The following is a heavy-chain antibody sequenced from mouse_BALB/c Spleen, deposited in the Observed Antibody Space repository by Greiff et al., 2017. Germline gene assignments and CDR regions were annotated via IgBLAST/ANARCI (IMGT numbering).Heavy chain of an antibody. J-gene: IGHJ4*01. CDR3: ARLGTTVVATEYYAMDY. CDR1: GYSFTGYY. CDR2: ISCYNGAT. V-gene: IGHV1S34*01. Sequence: LVKTGASVKISCKASGYSFTGYYMHWVKQSHGKSLEWIGYISCYNGATSYNQKFKGKATFTVDTSSSTAYMQFNSLTSEDSAVYYCARLGTTVVATEYYAMDYWGQGTSVTVSS. D-gene: IGHD1-1*01.